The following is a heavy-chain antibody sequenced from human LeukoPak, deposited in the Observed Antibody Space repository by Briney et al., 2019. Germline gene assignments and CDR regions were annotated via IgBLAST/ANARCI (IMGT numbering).Heavy chain of an antibody. CDR3: ARGGQKGVVIPDY. CDR2: INHSGST. Sequence: SETLSLTCAVYGGSFSGYYWSWIRQPPGKGLEWIGEINHSGSTNYNPSLKSRVTISVDTSKNQFSLELSSVTAADTAVYYCARGGQKGVVIPDYWGQGTLVTVSS. J-gene: IGHJ4*02. V-gene: IGHV4-34*01. D-gene: IGHD3-3*01. CDR1: GGSFSGYY.